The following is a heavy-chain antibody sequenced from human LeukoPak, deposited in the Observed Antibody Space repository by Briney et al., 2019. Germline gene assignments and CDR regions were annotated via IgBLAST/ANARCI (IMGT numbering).Heavy chain of an antibody. Sequence: PSETLSLTCTVPGYSISSAYYWGWIRQPPGKGLEWIGSIYHSGSTYYNPSLKSRVTILVDTSKNQFSLKLSSVTAADTAVYYCARDIAAAAFDAFDIWGQGTMVTVSS. D-gene: IGHD6-13*01. CDR2: IYHSGST. V-gene: IGHV4-38-2*02. CDR3: ARDIAAAAFDAFDI. J-gene: IGHJ3*02. CDR1: GYSISSAYY.